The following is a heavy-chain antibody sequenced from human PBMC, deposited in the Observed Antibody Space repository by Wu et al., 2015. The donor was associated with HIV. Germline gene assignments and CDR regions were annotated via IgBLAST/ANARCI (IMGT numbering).Heavy chain of an antibody. V-gene: IGHV1-18*01. CDR2: ISAYNGNT. Sequence: QVQLVQSGAEVKKPGASVKVSCKASGYTFTSYGISWVRQAPGQGLEWMGWISAYNGNTNYAQKLQGRVTMTTDTSTSTAYMELRSLRSDDTAVYYCARDFTITMVRGVKQPHDAFDIWGQGTMVTVSS. CDR3: ARDFTITMVRGVKQPHDAFDI. CDR1: GYTFTSYG. D-gene: IGHD3-10*01. J-gene: IGHJ3*02.